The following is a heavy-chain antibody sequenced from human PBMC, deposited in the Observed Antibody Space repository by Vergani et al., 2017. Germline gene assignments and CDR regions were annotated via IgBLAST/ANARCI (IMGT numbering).Heavy chain of an antibody. Sequence: EVQLVESGGGLVKPGGSLRLSCAASGFPFSSYSMNWVRQAPGKGLEWVSSISSSSSYIYYADSVKGRFTISRNNAKNSLYLQMNSLRAADTAVYYCARVGSSSSNSDWYFDLWGRGTLVTVSS. D-gene: IGHD6-6*01. J-gene: IGHJ2*01. CDR2: ISSSSSYI. CDR3: ARVGSSSSNSDWYFDL. CDR1: GFPFSSYS. V-gene: IGHV3-21*01.